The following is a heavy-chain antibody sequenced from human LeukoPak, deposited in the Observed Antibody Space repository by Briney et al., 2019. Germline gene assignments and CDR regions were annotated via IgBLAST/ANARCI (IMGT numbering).Heavy chain of an antibody. Sequence: SETLSPTCTVTGGSISSSSYYWGWIRQPPGKGLEWIGEINHSGSTNYNPSLKSRVTISVDTSKNQFSLKLSSVTAADTAVYYCARAYSGYENFDYWGQGTLVTVSS. V-gene: IGHV4-39*07. CDR2: INHSGST. J-gene: IGHJ4*02. CDR1: GGSISSSSYY. D-gene: IGHD5-12*01. CDR3: ARAYSGYENFDY.